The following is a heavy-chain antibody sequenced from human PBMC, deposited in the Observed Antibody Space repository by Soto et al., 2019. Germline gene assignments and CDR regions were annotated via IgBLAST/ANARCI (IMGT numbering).Heavy chain of an antibody. CDR3: AKDGEQQLVLDSILDY. D-gene: IGHD6-13*01. V-gene: IGHV3-30*18. Sequence: QVQLVESGGGVVQPGRSLRLSCAASGFTFSSYGMHWVRQAPGKGLEWVAVISYDGSNKYYADSVKGRFTISRDNSKNTLYLQMNSLRAEDTAVYYCAKDGEQQLVLDSILDYWGQGTLVTVSS. J-gene: IGHJ4*02. CDR1: GFTFSSYG. CDR2: ISYDGSNK.